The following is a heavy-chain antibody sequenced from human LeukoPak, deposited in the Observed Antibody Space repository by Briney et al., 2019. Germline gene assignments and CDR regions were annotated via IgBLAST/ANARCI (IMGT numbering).Heavy chain of an antibody. CDR1: GFTFDDYG. D-gene: IGHD4-17*01. CDR2: INHSGST. Sequence: GSLRLSCAASGFTFDDYGMSWVRQPPGKGLEWVGEINHSGSTNYNPSLKSRVTISVDTSKNQFSLKLSSVTAADTAVYYCARLKATVSIHAYFXSWGXGTLVTVSS. J-gene: IGHJ4*02. V-gene: IGHV4-34*01. CDR3: ARLKATVSIHAYFXS.